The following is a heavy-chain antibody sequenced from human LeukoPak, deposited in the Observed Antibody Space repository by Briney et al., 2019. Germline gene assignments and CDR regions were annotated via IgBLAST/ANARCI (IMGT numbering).Heavy chain of an antibody. CDR1: GFTFSEYY. CDR3: ARRRGYSGYERFDY. CDR2: ISSSSSYT. V-gene: IGHV3-11*03. D-gene: IGHD5-12*01. J-gene: IGHJ4*02. Sequence: PGGSLRLSCTASGFTFSEYYMSCMRQAPGKGLEWVSYISSSSSYTNYADSVKGRFTISRDNAKNSLYLQMNSLRAEDTAVYYCARRRGYSGYERFDYWGQGTLVTVSS.